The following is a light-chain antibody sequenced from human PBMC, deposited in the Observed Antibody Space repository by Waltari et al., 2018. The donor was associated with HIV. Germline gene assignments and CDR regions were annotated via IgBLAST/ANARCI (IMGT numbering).Light chain of an antibody. CDR2: HDS. J-gene: IGLJ2*01. CDR3: QAWDSSTVV. Sequence: VSPGQAASITCSGDKLGNKYACWYQQKPGQSPVLVIYHDSKRPSGIPERFSGSNSGNTATLTISGTQAMDEADYYCQAWDSSTVVFGGGTKLTVL. V-gene: IGLV3-1*01. CDR1: KLGNKY.